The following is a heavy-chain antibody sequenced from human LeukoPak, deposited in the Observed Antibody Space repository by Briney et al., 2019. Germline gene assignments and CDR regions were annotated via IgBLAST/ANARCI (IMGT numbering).Heavy chain of an antibody. V-gene: IGHV3-53*01. J-gene: IGHJ4*02. D-gene: IGHD3-22*01. Sequence: GGSLRLSCAASGFTVSSNYMSWVRQAPGKGLEWVSVIYSGGSTYYADSVKGRFTISRDNSKNTLYLQMNSLRAEDTPVYYCARWVRSYYYDSSGYRYIDYWGQGTLVTVSS. CDR2: IYSGGST. CDR3: ARWVRSYYYDSSGYRYIDY. CDR1: GFTVSSNY.